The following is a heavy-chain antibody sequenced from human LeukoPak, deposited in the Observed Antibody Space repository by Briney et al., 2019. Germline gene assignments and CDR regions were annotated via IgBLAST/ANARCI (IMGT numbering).Heavy chain of an antibody. D-gene: IGHD3-22*01. CDR1: GYTFTGYY. V-gene: IGHV1-2*06. Sequence: GASVKVSCKASGYTFTGYYIHWVRQAPGQGLEWMGRINPNNGGTNYAQEFQGRVTMTRDMSMSTAYMELSRLRSVDTAVYYCAGEDNSSGYRPFDIWGQGTMVTVSS. J-gene: IGHJ3*02. CDR3: AGEDNSSGYRPFDI. CDR2: INPNNGGT.